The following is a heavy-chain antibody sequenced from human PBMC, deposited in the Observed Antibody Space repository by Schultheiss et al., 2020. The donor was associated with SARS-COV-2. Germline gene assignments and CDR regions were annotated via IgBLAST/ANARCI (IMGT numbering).Heavy chain of an antibody. CDR1: GGSISSYY. V-gene: IGHV4-34*01. J-gene: IGHJ4*02. D-gene: IGHD3-10*01. CDR2: INHSGST. Sequence: SETLCLTCTVSGGSISSYYWSWIRQPPGKGLEWIGEINHSGSTNYNASLKSRVTISVDTSKNQFSLKLSSVTAADTAVYYCARIVPEFHCDYWGQGTLVTVSS. CDR3: ARIVPEFHCDY.